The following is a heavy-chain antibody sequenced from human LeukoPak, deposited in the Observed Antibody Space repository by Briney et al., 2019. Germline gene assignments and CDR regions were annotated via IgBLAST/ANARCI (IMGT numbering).Heavy chain of an antibody. D-gene: IGHD6-19*01. CDR3: ARRRSSGWAYYYYYYYGMDV. CDR2: MNPNSGNT. J-gene: IGHJ6*02. Sequence: EASVKVSCKASGYTFTGYYMHWVRQATGQGLEWMGWMNPNSGNTGYAQKFQGRVTMPRNTSISTAYMELSSLRSEDTAVYYCARRRSSGWAYYYYYYYGMDVWGQGTTVTVSS. CDR1: GYTFTGYY. V-gene: IGHV1-8*02.